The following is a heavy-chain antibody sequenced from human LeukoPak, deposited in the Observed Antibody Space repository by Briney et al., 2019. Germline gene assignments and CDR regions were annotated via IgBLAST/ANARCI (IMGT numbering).Heavy chain of an antibody. CDR3: AREVPYSGSYHTLFDY. CDR2: IYTSGST. D-gene: IGHD1-26*01. V-gene: IGHV4-4*07. CDR1: GGSISSYY. J-gene: IGHJ4*02. Sequence: SETLSLTCTVSGGSISSYYWSWIRQPAGKGLEWIGRIYTSGSTNYNPSLKSRVTMSVDTSKNQFSLKLSSVTAADTAVYYCAREVPYSGSYHTLFDYWGQGTLVTVSS.